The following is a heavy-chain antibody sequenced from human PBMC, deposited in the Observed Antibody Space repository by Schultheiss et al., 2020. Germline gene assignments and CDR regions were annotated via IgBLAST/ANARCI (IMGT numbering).Heavy chain of an antibody. D-gene: IGHD6-13*01. CDR1: GGSISSSSYY. CDR2: IYYSGST. Sequence: SETLSLTCTVSGGSISSSSYYWGWIRQPPGKGLEWIGSIYYSGSTYYNPSLKSRVTISVDTSKNQFSLKLSSVTDAETAVYYCARHAQLADDAFDIWGQGTMVTVSS. J-gene: IGHJ3*02. V-gene: IGHV4-39*01. CDR3: ARHAQLADDAFDI.